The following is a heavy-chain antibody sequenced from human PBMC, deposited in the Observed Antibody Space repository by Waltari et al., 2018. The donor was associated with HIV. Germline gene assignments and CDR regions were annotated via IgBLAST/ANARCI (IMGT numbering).Heavy chain of an antibody. CDR3: VKDGASTIFGVLNGMDV. J-gene: IGHJ6*02. D-gene: IGHD3-3*01. CDR1: VMPFYAYA. V-gene: IGHV3-9*01. CDR2: ISWNSGDI. Sequence: EVQLVESGGGSVQPGRSLSISCKASVMPFYAYALHWVWQPPGKGLEWVSGISWNSGDIAYADSVKGRFTISRDNTKNSLFLQMNSVRVEDTALYYCVKDGASTIFGVLNGMDVWGQGTTVTVSS.